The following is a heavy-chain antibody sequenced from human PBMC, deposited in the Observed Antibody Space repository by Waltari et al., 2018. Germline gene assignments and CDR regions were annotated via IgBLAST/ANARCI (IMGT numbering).Heavy chain of an antibody. CDR2: ICHSGST. D-gene: IGHD5-12*01. CDR3: ARESSATDYYMDV. Sequence: QVQLQESGPGLVKPSEALSLTCAVSAYSISSTYCWGWIRQPPGKGLEWIGRICHSGSTYYNPSLKRRVSISVDTSKNQFSRKLSSVTAADTAVYYCARESSATDYYMDVWGKGTTVTVSS. CDR1: AYSISSTYC. V-gene: IGHV4-38-2*02. J-gene: IGHJ6*03.